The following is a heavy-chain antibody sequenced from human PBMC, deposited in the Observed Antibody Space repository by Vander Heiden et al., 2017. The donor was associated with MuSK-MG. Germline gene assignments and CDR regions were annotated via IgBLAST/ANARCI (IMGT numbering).Heavy chain of an antibody. D-gene: IGHD6-13*01. Sequence: EVQLLESGGGLVQPGGSLRLSCAASGFTFSSYAMGWVRQAPGQGLEWVSGIRGSGGNTYYADSVKGRFTISRDNSKSTLYLQMNSLRAEDTAIYYCAKDGSGSLYYFHFWGQGTLVTVSS. CDR1: GFTFSSYA. V-gene: IGHV3-23*01. CDR3: AKDGSGSLYYFHF. CDR2: IRGSGGNT. J-gene: IGHJ4*02.